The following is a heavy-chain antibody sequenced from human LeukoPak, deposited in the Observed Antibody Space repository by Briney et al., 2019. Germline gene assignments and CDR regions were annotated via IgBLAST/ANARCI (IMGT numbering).Heavy chain of an antibody. V-gene: IGHV3-23*01. Sequence: PGGTLRLSCAASGFTFSSYGMSWVRQAPGKGLEWVSTISGGGGSTYYADSVKGRFTISRDNSKDTLYLQMNSLRAEDTAVYYCAKDTVNSGSSYWGQGTLVTVSS. CDR1: GFTFSSYG. CDR3: AKDTVNSGSSY. CDR2: ISGGGGST. D-gene: IGHD6-19*01. J-gene: IGHJ4*02.